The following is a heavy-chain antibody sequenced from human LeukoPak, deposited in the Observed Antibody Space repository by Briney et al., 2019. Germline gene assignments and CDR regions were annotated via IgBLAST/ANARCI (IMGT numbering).Heavy chain of an antibody. V-gene: IGHV4-34*01. Sequence: SETLSLTCAVYGGSFSGYYWSWIRQPPGKGLEWIGEINHSGSTNYNPSLKSRVTISVDTSKNLFSLKLSSVTAADTAVYYCARGYSGSIAVWGQGTLVTVSS. D-gene: IGHD5-12*01. CDR3: ARGYSGSIAV. CDR2: INHSGST. J-gene: IGHJ4*02. CDR1: GGSFSGYY.